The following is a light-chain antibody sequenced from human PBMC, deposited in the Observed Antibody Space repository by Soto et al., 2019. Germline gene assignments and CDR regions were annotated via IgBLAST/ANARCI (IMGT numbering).Light chain of an antibody. CDR2: DAS. J-gene: IGKJ4*02. CDR3: QQYNSFSGT. CDR1: QYISNW. V-gene: IGKV1-5*01. Sequence: DIQMTQSPSALSESVGDRVIITCRASQYISNWVAWYQQKPGKAPKLLIYDASTLESGVPSRFTGSSSGTEFTLTISSLQPDDFATYDCQQYNSFSGTFGGGTKVEIK.